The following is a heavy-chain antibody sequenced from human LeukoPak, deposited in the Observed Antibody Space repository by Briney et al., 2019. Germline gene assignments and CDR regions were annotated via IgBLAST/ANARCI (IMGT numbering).Heavy chain of an antibody. V-gene: IGHV4-34*01. J-gene: IGHJ4*02. Sequence: PSETLSLTCAVYGGSFSDYYWSWIRQPPGKGLEWIGEINHSGSTNYNPSLKSRVTILVDTSKNQFSLKLSSVTAADTAVYYCARGLTSMPPGGYWGQGTLVTVSS. CDR3: ARGLTSMPPGGY. CDR2: INHSGST. CDR1: GGSFSDYY. D-gene: IGHD2/OR15-2a*01.